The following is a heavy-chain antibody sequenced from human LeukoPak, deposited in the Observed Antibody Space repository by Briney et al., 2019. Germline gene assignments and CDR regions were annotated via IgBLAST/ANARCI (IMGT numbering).Heavy chain of an antibody. Sequence: GGSLRLSCAASGFTFSDYAMHWVRQASGKGLEWVSILSYDEKNKYYADSVKGRFTISRDTSKNTLYLQMNSLRSEDTAVYYCARDGGYYFDYWGQGTLVTVSS. CDR3: ARDGGYYFDY. CDR1: GFTFSDYA. V-gene: IGHV3-30*04. D-gene: IGHD3-16*01. J-gene: IGHJ4*02. CDR2: LSYDEKNK.